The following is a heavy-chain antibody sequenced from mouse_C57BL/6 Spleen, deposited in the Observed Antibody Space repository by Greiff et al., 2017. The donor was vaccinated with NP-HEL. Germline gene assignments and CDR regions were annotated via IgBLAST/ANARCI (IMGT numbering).Heavy chain of an antibody. J-gene: IGHJ1*03. CDR1: GYTFTSYW. D-gene: IGHD6-1*01. Sequence: VQLQQSGAELVKPGASVKMSCKASGYTFTSYWITWVKQRPGQGLEWIGDIYPGSGSTNYNEKFKSKATLTVDTSSSTAYMQLSSLTSEDSAVYYCARQEVMPRYFDVWGTGTTVTVSS. CDR3: ARQEVMPRYFDV. V-gene: IGHV1-55*01. CDR2: IYPGSGST.